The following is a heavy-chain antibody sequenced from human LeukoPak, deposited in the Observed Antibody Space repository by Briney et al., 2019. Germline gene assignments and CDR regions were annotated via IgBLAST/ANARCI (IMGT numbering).Heavy chain of an antibody. CDR3: ARIEEYGVATPY. CDR1: GYTFTSYG. V-gene: IGHV1-18*01. Sequence: ASVKVSCKASGYTFTSYGISWARQAPGQGLEWMGWISAYNGNTNYAQKLQGRVTMTTDTSTSTAYMELRSLRSDDTAVYYCARIEEYGVATPYWGQGTLVTVSS. J-gene: IGHJ4*02. CDR2: ISAYNGNT. D-gene: IGHD5-12*01.